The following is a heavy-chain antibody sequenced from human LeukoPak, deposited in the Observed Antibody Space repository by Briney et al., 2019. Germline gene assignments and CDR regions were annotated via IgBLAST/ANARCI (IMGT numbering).Heavy chain of an antibody. CDR2: ISHSGFT. Sequence: PSETLSLTCAVYGGSLSGYYWSWIRLPPGKGLEWSGDISHSGFTNYNPSLKSRVTISVDTSTNQFSLKLNSVTAADTAVYYCARPNDYGDDYWGQGTLVTVSS. V-gene: IGHV4-34*01. CDR1: GGSLSGYY. D-gene: IGHD4-17*01. CDR3: ARPNDYGDDY. J-gene: IGHJ4*02.